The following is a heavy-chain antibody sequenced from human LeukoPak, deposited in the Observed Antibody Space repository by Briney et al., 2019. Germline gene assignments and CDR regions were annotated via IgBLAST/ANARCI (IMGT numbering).Heavy chain of an antibody. D-gene: IGHD3-22*01. CDR1: GGSISSRSYY. CDR2: IYYSGST. J-gene: IGHJ4*02. V-gene: IGHV4-39*01. CDR3: ARLGSYYSDSTGYEIDY. Sequence: SETLSLTCTVSGGSISSRSYYWSWIRQPPGKGLEWIGSIYYSGSTYYNPSLKSRVTISVDTSNNQFSLKLSSVTAADTAVYYCARLGSYYSDSTGYEIDYWGQGTLVTVSS.